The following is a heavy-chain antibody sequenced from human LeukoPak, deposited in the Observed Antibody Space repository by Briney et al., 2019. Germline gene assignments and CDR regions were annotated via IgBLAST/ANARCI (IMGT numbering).Heavy chain of an antibody. CDR2: IYYSGST. Sequence: SETLSLTCTVSGGSISSYYSSWIRQPPGKGLEWIGYIYYSGSTNYNPSLKSRVTISVDTSRNQFSLKLSSVTAADTAVYYCARQARCSGGSCYSGRANFDYWGQGTLVTVSS. V-gene: IGHV4-59*08. D-gene: IGHD2-15*01. CDR1: GGSISSYY. J-gene: IGHJ4*02. CDR3: ARQARCSGGSCYSGRANFDY.